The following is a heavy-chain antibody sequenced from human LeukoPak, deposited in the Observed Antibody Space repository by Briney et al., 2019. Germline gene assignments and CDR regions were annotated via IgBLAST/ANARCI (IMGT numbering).Heavy chain of an antibody. CDR3: ARDRKFITTFGVDY. V-gene: IGHV1-2*02. CDR2: INPNSGGT. CDR1: GYTFTGYY. J-gene: IGHJ4*02. D-gene: IGHD3-10*02. Sequence: ASVQVSCQASGYTFTGYYMHWVRPAPGQGLEWMGWINPNSGGTNYAQKFQGRVTMTRDTSIRTAYKELSRLRSDDTAVYYCARDRKFITTFGVDYWGQGTLVTVSS.